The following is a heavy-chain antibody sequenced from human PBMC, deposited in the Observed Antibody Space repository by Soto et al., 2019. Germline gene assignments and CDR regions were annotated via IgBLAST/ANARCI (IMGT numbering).Heavy chain of an antibody. J-gene: IGHJ5*02. CDR2: INPSGGSA. CDR1: GYTFTSYY. Sequence: ASVKVSCKASGYTFTSYYIHWVRQAPGQGLEWMAMINPSGGSANYAQKFQGRIHMTRDTSTTTVYMEVSSLRSEDTAVYYCARGPRTVTSMSSWFDPWGQGTLVTVSS. V-gene: IGHV1-46*01. D-gene: IGHD4-4*01. CDR3: ARGPRTVTSMSSWFDP.